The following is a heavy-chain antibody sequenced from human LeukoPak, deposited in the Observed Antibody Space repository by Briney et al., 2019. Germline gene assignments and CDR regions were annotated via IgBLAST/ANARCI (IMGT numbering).Heavy chain of an antibody. CDR2: ITRSSIYI. J-gene: IGHJ4*02. V-gene: IGHV3-21*01. CDR3: ARGRYDSSGSYSLFDY. CDR1: GFPFSNYG. Sequence: GGTLRLSCAASGFPFSNYGMNWVRQAPGKGLEWVSCITRSSIYIYYADSMKGRFTISRDNAKNSLYLQMNSLRAEDTAVYYCARGRYDSSGSYSLFDYWGQGTLVTVSS. D-gene: IGHD3-22*01.